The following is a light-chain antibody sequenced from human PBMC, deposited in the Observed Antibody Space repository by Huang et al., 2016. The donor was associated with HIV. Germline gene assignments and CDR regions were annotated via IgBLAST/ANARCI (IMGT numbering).Light chain of an antibody. CDR1: QNINSW. V-gene: IGKV1-5*03. Sequence: DIQMTQSPSTLSAFIGDRVTTTCRASQNINSWLAWYQQKPGKDPKLLIYKISSLQSGVPSRFSGSGSGTEFILTISSLQPDDVGTYYCQYGETFGQGTKVEIK. CDR3: QYGET. J-gene: IGKJ1*01. CDR2: KIS.